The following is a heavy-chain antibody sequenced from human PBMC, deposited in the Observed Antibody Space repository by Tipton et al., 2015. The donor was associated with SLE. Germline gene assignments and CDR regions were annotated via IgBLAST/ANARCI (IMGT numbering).Heavy chain of an antibody. J-gene: IGHJ4*02. CDR3: ARSSVYSSSWPDY. CDR1: GGSISTYY. CDR2: IYYSGST. Sequence: TLSLTCTLSGGSISTYYWSWIRQPPGKGLEWIGYIYYSGSTNYNPSLKSRVTISVDTSKNQFSLKLSSVTAADTAVYYCARSSVYSSSWPDYWGQGTLVTVSS. V-gene: IGHV4-59*07. D-gene: IGHD6-13*01.